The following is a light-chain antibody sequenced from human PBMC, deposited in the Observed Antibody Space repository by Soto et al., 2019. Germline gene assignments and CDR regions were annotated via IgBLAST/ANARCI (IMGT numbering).Light chain of an antibody. CDR3: QQSHSHPYT. Sequence: DIQMTQSPSSLSASVGDRVTITCRASQTISTYLNWYQQKPGKAPKLLIYAASSLQSGVPSRFSGSGSGTDFTLTIRRMQPEEFAIDYCQQSHSHPYTLGQGTELEIK. J-gene: IGKJ2*01. V-gene: IGKV1-39*01. CDR1: QTISTY. CDR2: AAS.